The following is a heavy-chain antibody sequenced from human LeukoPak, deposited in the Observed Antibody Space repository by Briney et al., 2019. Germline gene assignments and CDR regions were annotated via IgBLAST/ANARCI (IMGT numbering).Heavy chain of an antibody. J-gene: IGHJ3*02. CDR1: GFTFSSYG. Sequence: GGSLRLSCAASGFTFSSYGMHWVRQAPGQGLGWLANIKQDGSEEYIVDSVKGRFTISRDNAENSLFLQMNSRTAEDTAVYYGARDPYSGSYGAFDIWGQGTMVTV. V-gene: IGHV3-7*03. CDR3: ARDPYSGSYGAFDI. CDR2: IKQDGSEE. D-gene: IGHD1-26*01.